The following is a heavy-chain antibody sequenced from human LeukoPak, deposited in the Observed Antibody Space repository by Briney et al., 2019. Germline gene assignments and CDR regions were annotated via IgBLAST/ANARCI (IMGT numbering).Heavy chain of an antibody. D-gene: IGHD6-6*01. V-gene: IGHV3-7*01. CDR1: GFIFSHYW. Sequence: GGSLRLSCGASGFIFSHYWMSWVRQAPGKGLEWVANIKQDGSVKYYVDSLKGRFTISRDNARNSVYLQMNSLRAEGTAVYVCARIGYSSSSFDYWGRGTLVTVSS. J-gene: IGHJ4*02. CDR3: ARIGYSSSSFDY. CDR2: IKQDGSVK.